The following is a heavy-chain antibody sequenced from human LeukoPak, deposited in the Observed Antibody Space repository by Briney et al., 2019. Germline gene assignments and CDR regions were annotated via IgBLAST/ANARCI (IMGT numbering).Heavy chain of an antibody. CDR2: ISGSGDTT. CDR1: GFTLRDYF. J-gene: IGHJ4*02. V-gene: IGHV3-23*01. CDR3: ARSRDGYKRFDS. D-gene: IGHD5-24*01. Sequence: GGSLRLSCTASGFTLRDYFMHWVRQAPGKGLEWVSVISGSGDTTYYADSVKGRFTISRDNSKNTLYLQMNSLRAEDTAVYFCARSRDGYKRFDSWGQGTLVTVSS.